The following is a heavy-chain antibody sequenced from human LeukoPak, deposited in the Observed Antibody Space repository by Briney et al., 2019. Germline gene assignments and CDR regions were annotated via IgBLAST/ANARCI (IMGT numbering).Heavy chain of an antibody. V-gene: IGHV3-74*03. CDR1: GFTFSTHW. CDR2: INNDGTTT. J-gene: IGHJ4*02. CDR3: ARTPRGYSYGYYFDY. Sequence: PGGSLRLSCAASGFTFSTHWMHWVRQAPGKGLVWVSCINNDGTTTTYADSVKGRFTISRDNAKSTLYLQMNSLRAEDTALYYCARTPRGYSYGYYFDYWGQGTLVTVSS. D-gene: IGHD5-18*01.